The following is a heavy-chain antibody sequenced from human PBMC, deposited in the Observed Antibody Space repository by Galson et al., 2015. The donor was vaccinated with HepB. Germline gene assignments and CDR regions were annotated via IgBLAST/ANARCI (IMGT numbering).Heavy chain of an antibody. CDR2: IRYDGSNK. Sequence: SLRLSCAASGFTFSSYGMHWVRQAPGKGLEWVAFIRYDGSNKYYADSVKGRFTISRDNSKNTLYLQMNSLRAEDTAVYYRAKVLDPTMVRGVIPPGHYWGQGTLVTVSS. V-gene: IGHV3-30*02. CDR3: AKVLDPTMVRGVIPPGHY. CDR1: GFTFSSYG. J-gene: IGHJ4*02. D-gene: IGHD3-10*01.